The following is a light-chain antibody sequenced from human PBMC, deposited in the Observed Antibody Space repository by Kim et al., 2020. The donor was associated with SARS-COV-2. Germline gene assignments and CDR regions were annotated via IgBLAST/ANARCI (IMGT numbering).Light chain of an antibody. CDR1: SSNIGSNT. CDR3: AAWDDSLNGWV. V-gene: IGLV1-44*01. J-gene: IGLJ3*02. Sequence: ELTQPPSASGTPGQRVTISCSGSSSNIGSNTVNWYQQLPGTAPKLLIYSNNQRPSGVPDRFSGSKSGTSASLAISGLQSDDEADYYCAAWDDSLNGWVFGGGTKLTVL. CDR2: SNN.